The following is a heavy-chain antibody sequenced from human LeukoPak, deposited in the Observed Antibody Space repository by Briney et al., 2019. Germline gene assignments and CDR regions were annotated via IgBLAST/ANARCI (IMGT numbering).Heavy chain of an antibody. J-gene: IGHJ6*03. CDR3: ARTVFGVVINYYYYYMDV. CDR1: GGSISSYH. V-gene: IGHV4-59*01. D-gene: IGHD3-3*01. Sequence: PSETLSLTCTVSGGSISSYHWSWIRQPPGKGLEWIGYIYYSGSTNYNPSLKSRVTISVDTSKNQFSLKLSSVTAADTAVYYCARTVFGVVINYYYYYMDVWGKGTTVTVSS. CDR2: IYYSGST.